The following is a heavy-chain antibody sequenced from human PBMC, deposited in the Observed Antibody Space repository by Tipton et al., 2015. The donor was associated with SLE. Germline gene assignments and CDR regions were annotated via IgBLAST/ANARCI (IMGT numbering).Heavy chain of an antibody. J-gene: IGHJ5*02. V-gene: IGHV4-59*01. CDR3: ARGVTISGWFDP. D-gene: IGHD3-3*01. CDR2: IYYSGST. CDR1: GGSISSYY. Sequence: LRLSCTVSGGSISSYYWSWIRQPPGKGLEWIGYIYYSGSTNYNPSLKSRVTISVDTSKNQFSLKLSSVTAADTAVYYCARGVTISGWFDPWGQGTLVTVSS.